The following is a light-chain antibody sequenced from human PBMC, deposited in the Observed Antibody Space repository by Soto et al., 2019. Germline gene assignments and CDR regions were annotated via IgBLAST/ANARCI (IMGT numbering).Light chain of an antibody. CDR2: AAS. Sequence: DIQMTQSQSSLSASVGYRVTITCRASQSISTYLNWYQQTPGKAPKLLIYAASSLQSGVPSRFSGSGSGTDFTLTISSLHPEDSATYYCQQSYSTPPTFAQGTKVDIK. J-gene: IGKJ1*01. CDR1: QSISTY. V-gene: IGKV1-39*01. CDR3: QQSYSTPPT.